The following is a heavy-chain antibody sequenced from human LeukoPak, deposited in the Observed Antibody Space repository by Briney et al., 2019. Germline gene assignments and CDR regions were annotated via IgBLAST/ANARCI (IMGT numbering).Heavy chain of an antibody. V-gene: IGHV3-33*06. CDR1: GFTFSNYG. Sequence: GGSLRLSCAASGFTFSNYGMHWVRQAPGKGLEWVAIIWSDGSNEYYADSVKGRFTISRDNSKNTLYLQMNSLRAEDTAVYYCAKDVLMGSPYYFDYWGQGTLVTVSS. CDR2: IWSDGSNE. D-gene: IGHD5-24*01. J-gene: IGHJ4*02. CDR3: AKDVLMGSPYYFDY.